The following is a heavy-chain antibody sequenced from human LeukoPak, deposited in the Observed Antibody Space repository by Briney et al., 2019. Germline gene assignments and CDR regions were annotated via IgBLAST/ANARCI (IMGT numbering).Heavy chain of an antibody. CDR1: GGTFSSYA. D-gene: IGHD3-3*01. Sequence: ASMKVSCKASGGTFSSYAISWVRQAPGQGLEWMGGIIPIFGTANYAQKFQGRVTITTDESTSTAYMELSSLRSEDTAVYYCARDILGGTDPYFDYWGQGTLVTVSS. CDR2: IIPIFGTA. J-gene: IGHJ4*02. V-gene: IGHV1-69*05. CDR3: ARDILGGTDPYFDY.